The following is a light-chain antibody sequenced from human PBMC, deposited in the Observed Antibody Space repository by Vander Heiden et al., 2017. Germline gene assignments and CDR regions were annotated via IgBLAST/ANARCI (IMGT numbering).Light chain of an antibody. Sequence: DIQMTQSPSSLSASVGDRVTITCQASQDISTYLNWYQQRAGKAPELLIYDASKLEPGVPSRFSGGGSGTDFTFIIRSLQPEDVATYYCLRSNALPITFGQGTRLEIK. J-gene: IGKJ5*01. CDR1: QDISTY. CDR2: DAS. V-gene: IGKV1-33*01. CDR3: LRSNALPIT.